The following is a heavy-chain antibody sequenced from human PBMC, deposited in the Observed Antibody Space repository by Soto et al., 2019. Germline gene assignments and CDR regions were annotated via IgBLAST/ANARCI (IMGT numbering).Heavy chain of an antibody. CDR3: AREGVGGTSINFDY. CDR1: GFTFSSYA. J-gene: IGHJ4*02. D-gene: IGHD1-26*01. CDR2: ISYDGSNK. Sequence: QVQLVESGGGVVQPGRSLRLSCAASGFTFSSYAMHWVRQAPGKGLEWVAVISYDGSNKYYADSVKGRFTISRDNSKNTLYLQMDSLRAEDTAVYYCAREGVGGTSINFDYWGQGTLVTVSS. V-gene: IGHV3-30-3*01.